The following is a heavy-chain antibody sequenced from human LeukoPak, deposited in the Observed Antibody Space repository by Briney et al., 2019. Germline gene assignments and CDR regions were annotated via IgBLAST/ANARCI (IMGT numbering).Heavy chain of an antibody. D-gene: IGHD7-27*01. Sequence: GGSLRLSCAASGFTFSSYEMNWVRQAPGKGLEWVSYISSSGSTIYYADSVKGRFTISRDNAKNSLYLQVNSLRAEDTAVYYCAREEGGKLGIDYYFDYWGQGTLVTVSS. J-gene: IGHJ4*02. CDR3: AREEGGKLGIDYYFDY. V-gene: IGHV3-48*03. CDR2: ISSSGSTI. CDR1: GFTFSSYE.